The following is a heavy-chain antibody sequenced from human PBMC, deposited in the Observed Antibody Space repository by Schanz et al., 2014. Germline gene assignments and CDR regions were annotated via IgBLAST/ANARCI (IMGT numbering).Heavy chain of an antibody. V-gene: IGHV3-23*01. CDR3: ARWFLIRGVILDS. CDR1: GLIFSNYV. CDR2: IGTSGGT. D-gene: IGHD3-10*01. Sequence: EVQLLESGGGLVQPGGSLKLSCAASGLIFSNYVMSWVRQAPGKGLEWVSTIGTSGGTNYAESVKGRFTISRDNSRDTVYLQMNSLRADDTAMYYCARWFLIRGVILDSWGQGTLXTVSS. J-gene: IGHJ4*02.